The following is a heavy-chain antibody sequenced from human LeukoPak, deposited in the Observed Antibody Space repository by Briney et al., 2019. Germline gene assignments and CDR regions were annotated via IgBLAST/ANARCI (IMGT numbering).Heavy chain of an antibody. CDR3: AGGGSPHI. D-gene: IGHD1-26*01. CDR2: LYTSGST. Sequence: SETLSLTCTVSGGSISNDFLTWVRQPAGKALEWIGRLYTSGSTTYNPSLKSRVTMSLDTSMTQFSLKLKSVTAADTAVYYCAGGGSPHIWGQGTMVTVSS. V-gene: IGHV4-4*07. J-gene: IGHJ3*02. CDR1: GGSISNDF.